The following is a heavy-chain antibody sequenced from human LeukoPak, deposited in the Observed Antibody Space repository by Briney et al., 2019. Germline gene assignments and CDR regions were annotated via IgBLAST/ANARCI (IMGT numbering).Heavy chain of an antibody. CDR3: ARGHYGMDV. CDR2: INTDGTIT. V-gene: IGHV3-74*03. CDR1: GFTFSSAW. J-gene: IGHJ6*02. Sequence: GGSLRLSCAASGFTFSSAWMYWVRQAPGKGLVWVSRINTDGTITMYADFVKGRFTISRDNAKNSLYLQMNSLRAEDTAVYYCARGHYGMDVWGQGTTVTVSS.